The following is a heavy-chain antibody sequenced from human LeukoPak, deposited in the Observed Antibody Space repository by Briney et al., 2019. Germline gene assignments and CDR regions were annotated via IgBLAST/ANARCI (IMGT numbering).Heavy chain of an antibody. V-gene: IGHV1-2*02. CDR2: INPNSGGT. CDR3: ARARNYPDYYYMDV. J-gene: IGHJ6*03. CDR1: GYTFTGYY. Sequence: ASVKVSCKASGYTFTGYYMHWVRQAPGQGLEWMGWINPNSGGTNYAQKFQGRVTMTRDTSISTAYMELSRLRSDDTAVYYCARARNYPDYYYMDVWGKGTTATVSS. D-gene: IGHD1-7*01.